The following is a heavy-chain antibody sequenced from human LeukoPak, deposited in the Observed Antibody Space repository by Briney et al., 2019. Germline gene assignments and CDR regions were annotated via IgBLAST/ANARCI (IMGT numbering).Heavy chain of an antibody. CDR1: GFTFSSYG. J-gene: IGHJ4*02. CDR3: AKDLTVVTRAPYFDY. CDR2: ISYDGSNK. D-gene: IGHD4-23*01. V-gene: IGHV3-30*18. Sequence: PGGSLRLSCAASGFTFSSYGMHWVRQAPGKGLEWVAVISYDGSNKYYADSVKGRFTISRDNSKNTLYLQVNSLRAEDTAVYYCAKDLTVVTRAPYFDYWGQGTLVTVSS.